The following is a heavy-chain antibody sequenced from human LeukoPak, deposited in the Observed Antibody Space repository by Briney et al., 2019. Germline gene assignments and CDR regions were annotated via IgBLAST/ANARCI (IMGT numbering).Heavy chain of an antibody. Sequence: ASVKVSCKASGYTFTGYYMHWVRQVPGQGLEWMGWINPNSGGTNYAQKFQGRVTMTRDTSISTAYMELSRLRSDDTAVYYCARDRSVPAAFDYWGQGTLVTVSS. CDR3: ARDRSVPAAFDY. CDR2: INPNSGGT. CDR1: GYTFTGYY. D-gene: IGHD2-2*01. J-gene: IGHJ4*02. V-gene: IGHV1-2*02.